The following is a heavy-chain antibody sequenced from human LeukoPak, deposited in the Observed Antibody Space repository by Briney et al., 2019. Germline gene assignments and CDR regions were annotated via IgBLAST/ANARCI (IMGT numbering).Heavy chain of an antibody. D-gene: IGHD1-14*01. CDR3: ARSSITGFDY. CDR1: GLTFSSYS. CDR2: ISSSSSYI. V-gene: IGHV3-21*01. Sequence: GGSLRLSCAVSGLTFSSYSTNWVRQPPGKGLEWVSSISSSSSYIYYADSVKGRFTISRDNAKNPLYLRMNSMRAEDTAVYYCARSSITGFDYWGQGTLVTVSS. J-gene: IGHJ4*02.